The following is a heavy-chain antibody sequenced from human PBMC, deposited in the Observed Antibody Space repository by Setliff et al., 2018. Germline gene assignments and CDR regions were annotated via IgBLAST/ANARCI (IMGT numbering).Heavy chain of an antibody. Sequence: SETLSLTCTVSGGSISSAYWSWIRQPPGKGLEWIGYIYSSGSTNYNPSLKSRVTISVDTSKNQFSLKLRSVTAADTAVYYCARHVGTRSRGYNYYYYFMDVWGKGTTVTVSS. J-gene: IGHJ6*03. D-gene: IGHD3-10*01. V-gene: IGHV4-59*01. CDR2: IYSSGST. CDR3: ARHVGTRSRGYNYYYYFMDV. CDR1: GGSISSAY.